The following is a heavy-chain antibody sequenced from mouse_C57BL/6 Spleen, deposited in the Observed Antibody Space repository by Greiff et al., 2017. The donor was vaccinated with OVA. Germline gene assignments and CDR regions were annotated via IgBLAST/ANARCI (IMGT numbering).Heavy chain of an antibody. CDR2: IDPSDSYT. J-gene: IGHJ2*01. D-gene: IGHD2-5*01. Sequence: VQLKQPGAELVMPGASVKLSCKASGYTFTSYWMHWVKQRPGQGLEWIGEIDPSDSYTNYNQKFKGKSTLTVDKSSSTAYMQLSSLTSEDSAVYYCASSNYENFDYWGQGTTLTVSS. V-gene: IGHV1-69*01. CDR1: GYTFTSYW. CDR3: ASSNYENFDY.